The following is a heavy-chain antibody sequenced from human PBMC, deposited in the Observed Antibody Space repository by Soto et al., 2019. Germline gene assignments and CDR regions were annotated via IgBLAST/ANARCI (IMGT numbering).Heavy chain of an antibody. CDR3: ARCYCSVGSCFTCWHFDL. V-gene: IGHV1-18*01. J-gene: IGHJ2*01. Sequence: QVQVVQSGAEVKKPWSSVKVACKASGYSFDTFGMSWVRQAPGQGLEWMGWISIEKGDTNSAQKFQARVTMTTDTSTSTAYMELRSLTSDDTAVYYCARCYCSVGSCFTCWHFDLWGRGTLVTVSS. CDR2: ISIEKGDT. D-gene: IGHD2-15*01. CDR1: GYSFDTFG.